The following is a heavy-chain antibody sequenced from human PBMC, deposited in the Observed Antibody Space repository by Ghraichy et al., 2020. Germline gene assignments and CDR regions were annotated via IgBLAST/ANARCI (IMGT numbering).Heavy chain of an antibody. Sequence: GESLNISCAASGFTFSDFGMHWVRHAPGKGLEWVAIIWSDGSNKYYGDSVKGRFTISRDNSKNTLYLQMNSLRAEDTAVYYCARELLYDGVYYYYGLDAWGQGTTVTVSS. CDR3: ARELLYDGVYYYYGLDA. D-gene: IGHD2-8*01. CDR1: GFTFSDFG. CDR2: IWSDGSNK. V-gene: IGHV3-33*08. J-gene: IGHJ6*02.